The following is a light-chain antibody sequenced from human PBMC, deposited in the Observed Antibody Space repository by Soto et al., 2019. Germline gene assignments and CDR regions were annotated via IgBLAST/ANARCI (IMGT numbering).Light chain of an antibody. V-gene: IGLV2-14*01. CDR2: NVN. CDR1: SSDVGNYNH. Sequence: SVLTQPASVSGSPGQSITISCTGTSSDVGNYNHVSWYQHYPGQVPKLLIYNVNHRPSGISNRFSGSRSGSTASLTISGLQVGDEADYFCSSSTTGSLYVFGTGTKVTVL. CDR3: SSSTTGSLYV. J-gene: IGLJ1*01.